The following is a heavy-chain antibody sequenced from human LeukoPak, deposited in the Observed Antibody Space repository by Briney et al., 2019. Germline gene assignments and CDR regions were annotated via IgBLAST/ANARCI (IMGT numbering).Heavy chain of an antibody. V-gene: IGHV3-30*04. J-gene: IGHJ4*02. CDR2: ISYDGSQK. Sequence: GGSLRLSCAASGFDFSSYAMHWVRQAPGKGLEWVAVISYDGSQKYHADSVKGRFTISRDNPKNTLSLQMNSLRAEDTAVYYCARGSYGDLNWGQGTLVTVSS. CDR3: ARGSYGDLN. CDR1: GFDFSSYA. D-gene: IGHD4-17*01.